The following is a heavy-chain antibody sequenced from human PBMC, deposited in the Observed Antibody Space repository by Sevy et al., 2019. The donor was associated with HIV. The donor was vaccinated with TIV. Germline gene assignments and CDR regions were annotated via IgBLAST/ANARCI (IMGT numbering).Heavy chain of an antibody. CDR3: ARGGSGYQLLSNLDY. D-gene: IGHD2-2*01. CDR1: GYTFTGYY. J-gene: IGHJ4*02. CDR2: INPNSGGT. V-gene: IGHV1-2*02. Sequence: ASVKVSCKASGYTFTGYYMHWVRQAPGQGLEWMGWINPNSGGTNYAQKFQGRVTMTRDTSISTAHMELSRLRSDDTAVYYCARGGSGYQLLSNLDYWGQGTLVTVSS.